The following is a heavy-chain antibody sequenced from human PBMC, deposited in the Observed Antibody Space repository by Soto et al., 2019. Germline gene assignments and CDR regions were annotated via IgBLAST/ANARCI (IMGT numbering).Heavy chain of an antibody. CDR1: GFTFSSYG. J-gene: IGHJ4*02. V-gene: IGHV3-30*18. CDR3: AKGPDDYGDFTYPPSGYFDY. CDR2: ISYDGSNK. Sequence: VGSLRLSCAASGFTFSSYGMHWVRQAPGKGLEWVAVISYDGSNKYYADSVKGRFTISRDNSKNTLYLQMNSLRDEDTAVYYCAKGPDDYGDFTYPPSGYFDYWGQGTLVTVSS. D-gene: IGHD4-17*01.